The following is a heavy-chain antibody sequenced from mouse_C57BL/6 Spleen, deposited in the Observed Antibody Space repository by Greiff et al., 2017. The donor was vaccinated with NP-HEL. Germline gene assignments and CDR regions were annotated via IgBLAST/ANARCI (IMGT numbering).Heavy chain of an antibody. CDR1: GYTFTDYE. Sequence: VQLQQSGAELVRPGASVTLSCKASGYTFTDYEMHWVKQTPVHGLEWIGAIDPETGGTAYNQKFKGKAILTADKSSSTAYMELRSLTSEDSAVYYCTRKNPYYGSSYWYFDVWGTGTTVTVSS. D-gene: IGHD1-1*01. CDR3: TRKNPYYGSSYWYFDV. CDR2: IDPETGGT. J-gene: IGHJ1*03. V-gene: IGHV1-15*01.